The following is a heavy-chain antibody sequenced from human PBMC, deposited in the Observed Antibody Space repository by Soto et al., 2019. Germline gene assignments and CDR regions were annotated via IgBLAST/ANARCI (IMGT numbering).Heavy chain of an antibody. D-gene: IGHD6-13*01. Sequence: GGSLRLSCAASGFTFSSYSMHWVRQAPGKGLDWVSSISSRGSYIFYADSVMARFTISRDNAKNSQYLQMNSLRAEDTAVYYWARVPDARGYNAFDIWGQGTMVTVSS. V-gene: IGHV3-21*01. CDR2: ISSRGSYI. J-gene: IGHJ3*02. CDR3: ARVPDARGYNAFDI. CDR1: GFTFSSYS.